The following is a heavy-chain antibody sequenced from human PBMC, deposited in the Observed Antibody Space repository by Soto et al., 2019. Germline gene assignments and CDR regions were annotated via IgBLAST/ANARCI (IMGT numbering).Heavy chain of an antibody. CDR3: ARVPRVVPAAKIYYYYYGMDV. V-gene: IGHV1-69*13. Sequence: SVKVSCKASGGTFSSYAISWVRQAPGQGLEWMGGIIPIFGTANYAQKFQGRVTITADESTSTAYMELSSLRSEDTAVYYCARVPRVVPAAKIYYYYYGMDVWGQGPTVTVSS. D-gene: IGHD2-2*01. J-gene: IGHJ6*02. CDR2: IIPIFGTA. CDR1: GGTFSSYA.